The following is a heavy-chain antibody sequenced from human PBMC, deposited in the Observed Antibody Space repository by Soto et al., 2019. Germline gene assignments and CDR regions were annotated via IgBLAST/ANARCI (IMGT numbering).Heavy chain of an antibody. CDR3: TTSSIPGNYYDSSGYPDY. D-gene: IGHD3-22*01. J-gene: IGHJ4*02. CDR2: IKSKTDGGTT. V-gene: IGHV3-15*01. CDR1: GFTFSNAW. Sequence: GGSLRLSCAASGFTFSNAWMSWVRQAPGKGLEWVGRIKSKTDGGTTDYAAPVKGRFTISRDDSKNTLYLQMNSLKTEDTAVYYCTTSSIPGNYYDSSGYPDYWGQGTLVTVSS.